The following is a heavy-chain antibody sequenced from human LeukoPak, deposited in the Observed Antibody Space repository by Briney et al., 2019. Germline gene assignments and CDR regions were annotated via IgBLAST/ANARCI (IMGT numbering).Heavy chain of an antibody. J-gene: IGHJ4*02. V-gene: IGHV3-48*03. CDR2: ISSSGSTI. Sequence: PGGSLRLSCAASGFTFSSYEMNWVRQAPGKGLEWVSYISSSGSTIYYADSVKGRFTISRDNAKNSLYLQMNSLRAEDTAVYYCARFGAGVLGMFDSWGQGTLVTVSS. D-gene: IGHD3-10*01. CDR1: GFTFSSYE. CDR3: ARFGAGVLGMFDS.